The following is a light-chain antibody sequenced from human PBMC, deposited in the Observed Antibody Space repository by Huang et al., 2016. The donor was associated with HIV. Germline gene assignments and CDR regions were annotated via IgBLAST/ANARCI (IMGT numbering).Light chain of an antibody. CDR2: WAS. CDR3: QQYFSPPVT. CDR1: QSVLSGNNKNS. Sequence: DIVMTQSPDSLAVSLGERATINCKSSQSVLSGNNKNSLAWFQQKSGQPPKLLIYWASTRESGVPDRFSGSGSRTDFTLTINSLQPEDVAVYYCQQYFSPPVTFGPGTKVHVK. V-gene: IGKV4-1*01. J-gene: IGKJ3*01.